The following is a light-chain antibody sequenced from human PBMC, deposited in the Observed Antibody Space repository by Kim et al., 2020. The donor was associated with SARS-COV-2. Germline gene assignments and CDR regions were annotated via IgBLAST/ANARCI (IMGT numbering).Light chain of an antibody. CDR2: EVT. CDR1: SCDVGSYDL. CDR3: CSHGRSHVI. J-gene: IGLJ2*01. Sequence: PGQSITISCTGTSCDVGSYDLVSWYQHHPGKAPILMIFEVTKRPSGDSIRFSCSKSGNTASLTISGLEAEDEADYFCCSHGRSHVIFGGGTQLTVL. V-gene: IGLV2-23*02.